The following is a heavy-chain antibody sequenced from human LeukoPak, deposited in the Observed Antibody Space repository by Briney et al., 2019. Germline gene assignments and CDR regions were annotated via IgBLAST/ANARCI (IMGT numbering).Heavy chain of an antibody. CDR3: ARGGVGLIIIPGWEYDYYGMDV. CDR2: ISSSGSYM. J-gene: IGHJ6*02. V-gene: IGHV3-21*01. D-gene: IGHD3/OR15-3a*01. Sequence: PGGFLRLSCAASGFTLSTYSMNWVRQAPGKGLEWVSSISSSGSYMYYVDSVKGRFTISRDNAKNSLYLQMNSLRAEDTAVYYCARGGVGLIIIPGWEYDYYGMDVWGQGTTVTVSS. CDR1: GFTLSTYS.